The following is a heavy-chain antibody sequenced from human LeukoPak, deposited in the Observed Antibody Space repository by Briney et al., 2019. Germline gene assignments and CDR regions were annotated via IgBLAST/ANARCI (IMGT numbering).Heavy chain of an antibody. D-gene: IGHD6-6*01. CDR1: GGSISSGGYY. J-gene: IGHJ5*02. V-gene: IGHV4-30-2*01. CDR3: ARDADGSSSGWFDP. Sequence: SQTLSLTCTVSGGSISSGGYYWRWIRQPPGKGLEWIGYIYHSGTTYYNPSLKSRVTISVDRSKNQFSLKLSSVTAADTAVYYCARDADGSSSGWFDPWGQGTLVTVSS. CDR2: IYHSGTT.